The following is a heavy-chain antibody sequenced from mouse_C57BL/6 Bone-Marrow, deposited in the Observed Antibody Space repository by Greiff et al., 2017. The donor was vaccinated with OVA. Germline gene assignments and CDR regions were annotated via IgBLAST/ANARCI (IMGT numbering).Heavy chain of an antibody. CDR3: ARRSDYYGSREDWYFDV. CDR1: GFTFSDYG. D-gene: IGHD1-1*01. CDR2: ISNLAYSI. V-gene: IGHV5-15*01. J-gene: IGHJ1*03. Sequence: EVKLMESGGGLVQPGGSLKLSCAASGFTFSDYGMAWVRQAPRKGPEWVAFISNLAYSIYYADTVTGRFTLSRENAKNTLYLEMSSLKSEDTAMYYCARRSDYYGSREDWYFDVWGTGTTVTVSS.